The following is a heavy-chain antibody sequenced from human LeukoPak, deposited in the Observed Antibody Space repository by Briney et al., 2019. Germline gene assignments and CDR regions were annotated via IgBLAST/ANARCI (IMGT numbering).Heavy chain of an antibody. V-gene: IGHV3-30*04. J-gene: IGHJ4*02. Sequence: AGGSLRLSCAASGFTFSSYAMHWVRQAPGKGLEWVAVISYDGSNKYYADSVKGRFTISRDNSKNTLYLQMNSLRAEDTAVYYCARDAAYSGYGYFDYWGQGTLVTVSS. CDR2: ISYDGSNK. D-gene: IGHD5-12*01. CDR1: GFTFSSYA. CDR3: ARDAAYSGYGYFDY.